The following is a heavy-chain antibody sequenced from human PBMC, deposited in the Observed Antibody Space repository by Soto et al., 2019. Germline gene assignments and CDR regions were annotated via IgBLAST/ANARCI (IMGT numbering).Heavy chain of an antibody. CDR3: AKGPEQLVHGVFDS. J-gene: IGHJ4*02. Sequence: GSLRLSCAASGFTLSSCVMSWVRQAPGKGLEWVSGIDVGGGGTYYADSVKGRFTISRDNSKNTLYLQMNSLRADDTAVYYCAKGPEQLVHGVFDSWGQGTLVTVSS. V-gene: IGHV3-23*01. D-gene: IGHD6-6*01. CDR1: GFTLSSCV. CDR2: IDVGGGGT.